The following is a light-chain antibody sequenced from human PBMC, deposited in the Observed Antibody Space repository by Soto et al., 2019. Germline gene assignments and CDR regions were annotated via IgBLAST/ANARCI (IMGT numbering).Light chain of an antibody. V-gene: IGLV2-11*01. Sequence: QSALTQPRSVSGSPGQSVTISCTGTSSDVGGYNYVSWYQQHPGKAPKLMIYDVSKRPSGVPDRFSGSKSGNTASLTISGLQAEDEADYYCCSYAGSCNYVFGTGTKLTVL. J-gene: IGLJ1*01. CDR2: DVS. CDR1: SSDVGGYNY. CDR3: CSYAGSCNYV.